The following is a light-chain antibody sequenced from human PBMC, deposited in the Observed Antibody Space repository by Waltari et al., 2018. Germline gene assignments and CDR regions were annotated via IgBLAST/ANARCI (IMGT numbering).Light chain of an antibody. CDR2: WAS. J-gene: IGKJ4*01. CDR3: QQSYSTPLT. V-gene: IGKV4-1*01. CDR1: QGVLYSSNNKNY. Sequence: DIVMTQSPDSLAVSLGERATINCKSSQGVLYSSNNKNYLAWYQQKPGQPPKLLIYWASTRASGVPDRFSGSGSGTDFTLTISSLQAEDVAVYYCQQSYSTPLTFGGGTKVEIK.